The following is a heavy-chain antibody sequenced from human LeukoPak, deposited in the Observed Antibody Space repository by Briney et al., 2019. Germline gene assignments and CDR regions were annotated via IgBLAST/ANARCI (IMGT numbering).Heavy chain of an antibody. CDR2: ISSSSSYI. V-gene: IGHV3-21*01. CDR3: ARRWCSSTSCYVYYYYYMDV. CDR1: GFTFSSYS. Sequence: PWGSLRLSCAASGFTFSSYSMNWVRQAPGKGLEWVSSISSSSSYIYYADSVKGRFTISRDNAKNSLYLQMNSLRAEDTAVYYCARRWCSSTSCYVYYYYYMDVWGKGTTVTVSS. J-gene: IGHJ6*03. D-gene: IGHD2-2*01.